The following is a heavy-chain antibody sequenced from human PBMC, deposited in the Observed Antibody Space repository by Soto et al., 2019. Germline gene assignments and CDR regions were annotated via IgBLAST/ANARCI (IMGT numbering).Heavy chain of an antibody. Sequence: GSLRLSCAASGFTFSSYSMNWVRQAPGKGLEWIGEIYHSGGTNYNPSLKSRVTISVDKSKHQFSLKLSSVTAADTAVYYCARGQGTRENWFDPWGQGTLVTVSS. D-gene: IGHD3-10*01. V-gene: IGHV4-4*02. CDR2: IYHSGGT. CDR1: GFTFSSYSM. CDR3: ARGQGTRENWFDP. J-gene: IGHJ5*02.